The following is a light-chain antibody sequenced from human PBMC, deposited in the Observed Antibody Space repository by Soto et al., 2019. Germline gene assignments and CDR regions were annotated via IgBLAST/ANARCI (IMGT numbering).Light chain of an antibody. Sequence: DIQMTQSPSSLSASVGDRVTITCRASQSISSSLNWYHQKPGKAPELLIYAASTLQSGVPSRFSGSGSGTDFTLTISCLQSEDFATYYCQQYYSFPRTFGQGTKVDIK. V-gene: IGKV1-39*01. CDR2: AAS. J-gene: IGKJ1*01. CDR1: QSISSS. CDR3: QQYYSFPRT.